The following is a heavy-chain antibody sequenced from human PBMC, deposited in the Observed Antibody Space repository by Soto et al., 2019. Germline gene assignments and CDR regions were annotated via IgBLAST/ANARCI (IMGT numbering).Heavy chain of an antibody. Sequence: SETLSLTCTVSGGSNRVQSYYWTWIRQTTGKGLEWVGSSYYSGTSYFKPALKGRVTISVDTSTNQFSLRLTSVTAADTAVYYGTRRYNSNDYYFDPWGQRTLITVAS. CDR1: GGSNRVQSYY. CDR2: SYYSGTS. J-gene: IGHJ5*02. CDR3: TRRYNSNDYYFDP. V-gene: IGHV4-39*01. D-gene: IGHD1-20*01.